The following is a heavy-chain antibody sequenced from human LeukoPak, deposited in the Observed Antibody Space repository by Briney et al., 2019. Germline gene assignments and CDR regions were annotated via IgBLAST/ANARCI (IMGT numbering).Heavy chain of an antibody. CDR1: GYTFTSYD. Sequence: GASVKVSCKASGYTFTSYDINWVRQATGQGLEWMGWMNPNSGNTGYAQKFQGRVTMTRNTSISTAYMELSSLRSEDTAVYYCARSISGSSTYYYYGMDVWGQGTTVTVSS. CDR2: MNPNSGNT. CDR3: ARSISGSSTYYYYGMDV. V-gene: IGHV1-8*01. J-gene: IGHJ6*02. D-gene: IGHD1-26*01.